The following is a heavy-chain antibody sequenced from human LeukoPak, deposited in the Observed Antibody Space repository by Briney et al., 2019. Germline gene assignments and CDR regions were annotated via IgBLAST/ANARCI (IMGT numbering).Heavy chain of an antibody. CDR3: AKGLQWELPLEH. V-gene: IGHV3-23*01. D-gene: IGHD1-26*01. CDR2: ISGSGGST. CDR1: GFTFSSYA. J-gene: IGHJ5*02. Sequence: GGSLRLSCAASGFTFSSYAMSWVRQAPGKGLEWVSSISGSGGSTYYADSVKGRFTISRDSSKSTLYLQMNSLRVEDTAVYYCAKGLQWELPLEHWGQGTLVTVSS.